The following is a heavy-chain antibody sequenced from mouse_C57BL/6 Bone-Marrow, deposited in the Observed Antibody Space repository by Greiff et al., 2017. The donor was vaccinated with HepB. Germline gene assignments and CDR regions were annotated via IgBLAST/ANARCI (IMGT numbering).Heavy chain of an antibody. J-gene: IGHJ3*01. CDR1: GYTFTGYW. V-gene: IGHV1-9*01. CDR2: ILPGSGST. CDR3: ARWGFITTVVANPWFAY. D-gene: IGHD1-1*01. Sequence: QVQLKESGAELMKPGASVKLSCKATGYTFTGYWIEWVKQRPGHGLEWIGEILPGSGSTNYNEKFKGKATFTADTSSNTAYMQLSSLTTEDSAIYYCARWGFITTVVANPWFAYWGQGTLVTVSA.